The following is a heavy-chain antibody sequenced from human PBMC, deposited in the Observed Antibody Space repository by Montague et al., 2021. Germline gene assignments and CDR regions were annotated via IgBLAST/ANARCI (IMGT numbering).Heavy chain of an antibody. CDR1: GGSFSGYY. D-gene: IGHD2-21*02. V-gene: IGHV4-34*01. CDR3: ARRGVVTGWFDP. CDR2: INHSGST. J-gene: IGHJ5*02. Sequence: SETLSLTCTVYGGSFSGYYWSWICQSPGRGLEWIGEINHSGSTNYNPSLKSRVTISVDTSKNQFSLKLNSVTAADTAVYYCARRGVVTGWFDPWGQGTMVTVSS.